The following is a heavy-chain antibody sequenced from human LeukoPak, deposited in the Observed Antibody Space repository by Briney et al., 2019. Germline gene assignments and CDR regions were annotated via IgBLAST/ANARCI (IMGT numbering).Heavy chain of an antibody. J-gene: IGHJ4*02. V-gene: IGHV3-30*04. CDR2: ISYDGSNK. D-gene: IGHD1-20*01. CDR3: ARGLTDLSITGTTGS. CDR1: GFTFSSYA. Sequence: GGSLRLSCAASGFTFSSYAMHWVRQAPGKGLEWVAVISYDGSNKYYADSVKGRFTISRDNSKNTLYLQMNSLRAEDTAVYYCARGLTDLSITGTTGSWGQGTLVTVSS.